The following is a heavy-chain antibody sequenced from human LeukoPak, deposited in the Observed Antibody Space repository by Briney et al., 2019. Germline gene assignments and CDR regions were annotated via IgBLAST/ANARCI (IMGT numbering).Heavy chain of an antibody. CDR3: AKDRYNWNNSLYYYYYMDV. V-gene: IGHV3-30*02. Sequence: PGGSLRLSCAASGFTFSSYGMHWVRQAPGKGLEWVAFIRYDGSNKYYADSVKGRFTISRDNSKNTLYLQMNSLRAEDTAVYYCAKDRYNWNNSLYYYYYMDVWGKGTTVTVSS. CDR1: GFTFSSYG. CDR2: IRYDGSNK. J-gene: IGHJ6*03. D-gene: IGHD1/OR15-1a*01.